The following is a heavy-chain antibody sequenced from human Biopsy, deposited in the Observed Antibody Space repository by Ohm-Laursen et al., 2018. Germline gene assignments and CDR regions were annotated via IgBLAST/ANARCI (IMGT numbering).Heavy chain of an antibody. Sequence: TQTLTLTCSFSGFSLSARGMCVSWIRQAPGKALEWLARLGWDDYKDFSASLQTKLSISKDTSNDQVVLTVNNVDPADTATYYCARTPILIVSAGLVYRHRRHLQGMDVWGQGIAVTVS. CDR3: ARTPILIVSAGLVYRHRRHLQGMDV. J-gene: IGHJ6*02. CDR1: GFSLSARGMC. V-gene: IGHV2-70*11. D-gene: IGHD6-13*01. CDR2: LGWDDYK.